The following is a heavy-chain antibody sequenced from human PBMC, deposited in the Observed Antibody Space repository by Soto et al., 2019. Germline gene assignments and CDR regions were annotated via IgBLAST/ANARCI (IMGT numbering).Heavy chain of an antibody. D-gene: IGHD6-13*01. CDR1: GYTLTELS. CDR2: FDPEDGET. CDR3: ATSNQPGYSSSWYISWFDP. V-gene: IGHV1-24*01. Sequence: WASVKVSCKVSGYTLTELSMHWARQAPGKGLEWMGGFDPEDGETIYAQKFQGRVTMTEDTSTDTAYMELSSLRSEDTAVYYCATSNQPGYSSSWYISWFDPWGQGTLVTVSS. J-gene: IGHJ5*02.